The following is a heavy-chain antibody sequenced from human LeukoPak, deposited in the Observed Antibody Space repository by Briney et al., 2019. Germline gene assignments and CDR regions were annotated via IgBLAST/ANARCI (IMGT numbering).Heavy chain of an antibody. CDR1: GFSVSNNY. D-gene: IGHD2-2*01. CDR3: ARDHVYCSSTSCHDY. Sequence: YPGGSLRLSCVTSGFSVSNNYMSWVRQAPGKGLEWVSVIYSGGSTYYADSVKGRFTISRDNSKNTLYLQMNSLRAEDTAVYYCARDHVYCSSTSCHDYWGQGTLVTVSS. CDR2: IYSGGST. V-gene: IGHV3-66*01. J-gene: IGHJ4*02.